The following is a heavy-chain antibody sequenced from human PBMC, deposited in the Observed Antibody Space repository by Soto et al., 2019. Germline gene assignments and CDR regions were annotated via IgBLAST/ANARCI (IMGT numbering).Heavy chain of an antibody. CDR2: IYYSGST. CDR1: GGSISSYY. Sequence: SETLSLTCTVSGGSISSYYWSWIRQPPGKGLEWIGYIYYSGSTNYNPSLKSRVTISVDTSKNQFSLKLSSVTAADTAVYCCARHFTGAVTGDYYYYYYMDVWGKGTTVTVSS. CDR3: ARHFTGAVTGDYYYYYYMDV. V-gene: IGHV4-59*08. J-gene: IGHJ6*03. D-gene: IGHD2-21*02.